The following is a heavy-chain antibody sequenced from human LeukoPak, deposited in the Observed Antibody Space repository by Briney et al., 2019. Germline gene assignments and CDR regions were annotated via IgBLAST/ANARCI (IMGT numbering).Heavy chain of an antibody. CDR2: IDNDGSDT. CDR3: VRDGDYTVDFDY. V-gene: IGHV3-74*01. J-gene: IGHJ4*02. D-gene: IGHD2-2*02. CDR1: RFTLSKYW. Sequence: GGSLRLSCVASRFTLSKYWMHWVCQALGRGLVWLSRIDNDGSDTVYADSVKGRLTISKDNAKNTLYLQMNSLRVEDTAVYYCVRDGDYTVDFDYWGQGSLVTVSS.